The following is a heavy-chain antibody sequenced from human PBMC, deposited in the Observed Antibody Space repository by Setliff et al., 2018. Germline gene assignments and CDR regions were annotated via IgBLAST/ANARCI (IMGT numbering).Heavy chain of an antibody. J-gene: IGHJ4*02. V-gene: IGHV4-39*01. CDR3: ARGERAAAGTAGFDY. CDR1: GASITNINYY. CDR2: IFYSGRT. Sequence: SETLSLTCTVSGASITNINYYWVLIRQPPGKGLEWIGSIFYSGRTFYHPSLKSRVTIAVDTSKNQFSLTLSSVTAADPAVYYCARGERAAAGTAGFDYWGQGTLVTVSS. D-gene: IGHD6-13*01.